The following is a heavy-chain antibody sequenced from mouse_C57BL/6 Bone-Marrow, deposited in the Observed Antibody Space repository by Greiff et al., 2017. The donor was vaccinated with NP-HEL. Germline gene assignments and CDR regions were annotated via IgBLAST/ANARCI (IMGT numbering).Heavy chain of an antibody. CDR1: GYSITSGYY. D-gene: IGHD1-1*01. J-gene: IGHJ1*03. V-gene: IGHV3-6*01. Sequence: VQLQQSGPGLVKPSQSLSLTCSVTGYSITSGYYWNWIRQFPGNKLEWMGYISYDGSNNYNPSLKNRISITRDTSKNQFFLKLNSVTTEDTATYYCARDYYYGSSYNWYFDVWGTGTTVTVSS. CDR2: ISYDGSN. CDR3: ARDYYYGSSYNWYFDV.